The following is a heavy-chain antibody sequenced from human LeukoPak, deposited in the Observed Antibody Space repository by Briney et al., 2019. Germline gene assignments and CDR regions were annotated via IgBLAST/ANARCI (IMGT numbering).Heavy chain of an antibody. D-gene: IGHD2-15*01. J-gene: IGHJ6*03. CDR2: IHYSGST. CDR3: ARGYCSGGSCYSYYYCNYMDV. V-gene: IGHV4-39*07. CDR1: GGSISSSSYY. Sequence: DPSETLSLTCTVSGGSISSSSYYWGWIRQPPGKGLEWIGSIHYSGSTNYNPSLKSRVTISVDTSKNQFSLKLSSVTAADTAVYYCARGYCSGGSCYSYYYCNYMDVWGKGTTVTISS.